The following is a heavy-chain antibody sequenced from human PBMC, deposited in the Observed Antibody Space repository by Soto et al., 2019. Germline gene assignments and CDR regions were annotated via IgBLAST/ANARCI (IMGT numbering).Heavy chain of an antibody. CDR1: GGSVNSGDYY. CDR2: SYYTGST. D-gene: IGHD2-21*02. Sequence: QVQLKESGPGLVKPSETLSLSCTVSGGSVNSGDYYWSWVGQTPGKGLEWIGFSYYTGSTNYNPSLKSRVTILVDTSKNQSSLEHNSVTAADTAVYYCARGPLTYCVGDCSDLWGEGILVTVSS. CDR3: ARGPLTYCVGDCSDL. V-gene: IGHV4-61*08. J-gene: IGHJ4*02.